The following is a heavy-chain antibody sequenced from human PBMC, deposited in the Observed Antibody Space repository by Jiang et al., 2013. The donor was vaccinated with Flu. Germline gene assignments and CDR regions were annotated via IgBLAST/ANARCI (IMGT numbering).Heavy chain of an antibody. CDR3: ARVTSYSSGWSLREGAFDY. D-gene: IGHD6-19*01. CDR2: ISAYNGNT. Sequence: SGAEVKKPGASVKVSCKASGYTFTSYGISWVRQAPGQGLEWMGWISAYNGNTNYAQKLQGRVTMTTDTSTSTAYMELRSLRSDDTAVYYCARVTSYSSGWSLREGAFDYLGPRDNGHRLF. J-gene: IGHJ3*02. V-gene: IGHV1-18*01. CDR1: GYTFTSYG.